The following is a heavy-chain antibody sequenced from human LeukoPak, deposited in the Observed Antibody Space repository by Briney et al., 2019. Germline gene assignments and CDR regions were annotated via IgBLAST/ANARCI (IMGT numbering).Heavy chain of an antibody. J-gene: IGHJ4*02. D-gene: IGHD1-14*01. CDR1: GFTVITND. Sequence: GGSLRLSCAASGFTVITNDMAWVRQAPGKGLEWVSVLYSDGNTKYADSVQGRFTISRDNSKNTLYLEMNSLSPDDTAVYYCARGVEPLAANTLAYWGQGTLVTVSS. V-gene: IGHV3-53*01. CDR3: ARGVEPLAANTLAY. CDR2: LYSDGNT.